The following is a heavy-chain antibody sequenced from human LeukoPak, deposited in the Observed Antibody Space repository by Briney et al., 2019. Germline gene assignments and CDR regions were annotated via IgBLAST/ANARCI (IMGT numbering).Heavy chain of an antibody. J-gene: IGHJ4*02. Sequence: GSLRLSCAASGFTVSSNHMSWVRQAPGKGLEWVSVIYGGGSTYYADSVKGRFTISRDNPKNTLYLQMNSLRAEDTAVYYCARGYCSRSSCYDYFDYWGQGTLVTVSS. CDR3: ARGYCSRSSCYDYFDY. V-gene: IGHV3-53*01. D-gene: IGHD2-2*01. CDR2: IYGGGST. CDR1: GFTVSSNH.